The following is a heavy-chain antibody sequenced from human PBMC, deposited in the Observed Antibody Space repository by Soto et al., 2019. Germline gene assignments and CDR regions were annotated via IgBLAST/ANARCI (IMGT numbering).Heavy chain of an antibody. V-gene: IGHV3-11*06. J-gene: IGHJ4*02. Sequence: PGGSLRLSCAASGFTFSDYYMSWIRQAPGKGLEWLSYSSDSGTFTRYADSVKGRFSISRDNAKNSLYLQINSLRGEDTAIYYCARSGDNYNLLDYWGPGTKVTVSS. CDR1: GFTFSDYY. D-gene: IGHD1-1*01. CDR2: SSDSGTFT. CDR3: ARSGDNYNLLDY.